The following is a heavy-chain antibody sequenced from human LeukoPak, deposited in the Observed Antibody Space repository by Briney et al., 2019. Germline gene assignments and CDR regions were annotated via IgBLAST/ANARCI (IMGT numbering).Heavy chain of an antibody. CDR2: ISSSGSTI. CDR1: GFTFSDYY. J-gene: IGHJ4*02. Sequence: GGSLRLSCAASGFTFSDYYMSWIRQAPGKGLEWVSYISSSGSTIYYADSVKGRFTISRDNVKNSLYLQMNSLRAEDTAVYYCARDSQEWEPPIGYWGQGTLVTVSS. CDR3: ARDSQEWEPPIGY. D-gene: IGHD1-26*01. V-gene: IGHV3-11*01.